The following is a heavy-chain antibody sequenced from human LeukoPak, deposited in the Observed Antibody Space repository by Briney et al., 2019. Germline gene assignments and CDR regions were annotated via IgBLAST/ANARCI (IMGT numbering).Heavy chain of an antibody. Sequence: SEALSLTCTVSGAYFTNYYWSFIRQPPGKGLEWIGFSSYNGNTNYNPSLKSRVTISVDMSKNQFSLRLKSVTAADTAVYYCARGALLWFGAKMEYYFDSWGQGTPLTVSS. CDR2: SSYNGNT. D-gene: IGHD3-10*01. CDR1: GAYFTNYY. CDR3: ARGALLWFGAKMEYYFDS. J-gene: IGHJ4*02. V-gene: IGHV4-59*01.